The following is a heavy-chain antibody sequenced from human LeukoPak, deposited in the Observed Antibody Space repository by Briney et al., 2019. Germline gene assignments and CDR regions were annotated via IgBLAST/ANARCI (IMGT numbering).Heavy chain of an antibody. D-gene: IGHD2-21*02. CDR2: INPSGGST. CDR3: ASAYCGGDCYSFSYWFDP. J-gene: IGHJ5*02. V-gene: IGHV1-46*01. CDR1: GYTSTSYY. Sequence: ASVKVSCKASGYTSTSYYMHWVRQAPGQGLEWMGIINPSGGSTSYAQKFQGRVTMTRDTSTSTVYMELSSLRSEDTAVYYCASAYCGGDCYSFSYWFDPWGQGTLVTVSS.